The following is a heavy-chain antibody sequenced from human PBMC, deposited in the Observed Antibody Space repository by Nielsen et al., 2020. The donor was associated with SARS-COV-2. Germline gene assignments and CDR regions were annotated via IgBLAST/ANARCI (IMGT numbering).Heavy chain of an antibody. D-gene: IGHD2-2*01. V-gene: IGHV1-18*01. Sequence: GESLKISCKASGYTFTSYGISWVRQAPGQGLEWTGWISAYNGNTNYAQKLQGRVTMTTDTSTSTAYMELRSLRSDDTAVYYCASLHCSSTSCYEAGFDYWGQGTLVTVSS. J-gene: IGHJ4*02. CDR2: ISAYNGNT. CDR1: GYTFTSYG. CDR3: ASLHCSSTSCYEAGFDY.